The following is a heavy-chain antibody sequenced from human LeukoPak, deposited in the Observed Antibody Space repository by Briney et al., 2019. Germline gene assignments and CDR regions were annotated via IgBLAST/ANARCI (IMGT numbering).Heavy chain of an antibody. CDR1: GYTFSNYV. CDR2: ISTYTGNS. V-gene: IGHV1-18*01. J-gene: IGHJ4*02. CDR3: ARTMTTMTTHGELDF. D-gene: IGHD4-17*01. Sequence: ASVKVSCKAAGYTFSNYVLTWVRQAPGQGLEWMGRISTYTGNSDYAQKFQDRVSMTTDTATSTAYMELMNLDFDDTALYYCARTMTTMTTHGELDFWGQGTLVTVSS.